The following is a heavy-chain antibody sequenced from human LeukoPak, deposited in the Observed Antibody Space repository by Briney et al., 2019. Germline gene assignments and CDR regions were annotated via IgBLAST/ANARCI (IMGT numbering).Heavy chain of an antibody. J-gene: IGHJ4*02. CDR1: GYSFTSYR. V-gene: IGHV5-10-1*01. CDR2: IDPSDSYT. D-gene: IGHD6-19*01. Sequence: GESLKISCKGSGYSFTSYRINWVRQMPGEGLEWMGTIDPSDSYTNYSPSLQGHVTMSTDKSISTAYLQWGSLKASDTAIYYCARLGSGWSFDYWGQGALVTVSS. CDR3: ARLGSGWSFDY.